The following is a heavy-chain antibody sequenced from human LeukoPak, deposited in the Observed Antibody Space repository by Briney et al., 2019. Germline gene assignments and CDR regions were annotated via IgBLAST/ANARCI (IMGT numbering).Heavy chain of an antibody. CDR1: GGFISSSSYY. J-gene: IGHJ4*02. CDR3: ARASDTAMVFLG. V-gene: IGHV4-39*07. CDR2: IYYSGST. D-gene: IGHD5-18*01. Sequence: SETLSLTCTVSGGFISSSSYYWGWIRQPPGKGLEWIGSIYYSGSTYYNPSLNSRVTISLDTSKNQCSLKLSSVTAADTAVCYCARASDTAMVFLGWGQGTLVTVSS.